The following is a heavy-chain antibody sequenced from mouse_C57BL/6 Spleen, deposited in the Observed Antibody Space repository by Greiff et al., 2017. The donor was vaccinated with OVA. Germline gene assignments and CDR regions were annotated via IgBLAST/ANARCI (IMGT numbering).Heavy chain of an antibody. V-gene: IGHV1-64*01. CDR3: VITTVVAHFDY. CDR2: IHPNSGST. J-gene: IGHJ2*01. D-gene: IGHD1-1*01. Sequence: VQLQQSGAELVKPGASVKLSCKASGYTFTSYWMHWVKQRPGQGLEWIGMIHPNSGSTNYNEKFKSKATLTVDKSSSAAYMQLSSLTSEDSAVYCCVITTVVAHFDYWGQGTTLTVSS. CDR1: GYTFTSYW.